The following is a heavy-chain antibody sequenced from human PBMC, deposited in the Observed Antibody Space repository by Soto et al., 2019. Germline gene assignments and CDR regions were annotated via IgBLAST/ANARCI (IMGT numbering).Heavy chain of an antibody. V-gene: IGHV4-61*01. Sequence: KTSETLSLTCTVSGGSVSSGSYYWSWIRQPPGKGLEWIGYIYYSGSTNCNPSLKSRVTISVDTAKNQFSLKLSSVNAADTAVYHCPRGYAFWSGTNFDYWGQGTLVTVSS. J-gene: IGHJ4*02. CDR2: IYYSGST. D-gene: IGHD3-3*01. CDR3: PRGYAFWSGTNFDY. CDR1: GGSVSSGSYY.